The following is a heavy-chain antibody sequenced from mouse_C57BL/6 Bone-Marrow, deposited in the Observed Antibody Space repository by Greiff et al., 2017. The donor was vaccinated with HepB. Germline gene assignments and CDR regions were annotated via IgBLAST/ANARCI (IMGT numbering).Heavy chain of an antibody. J-gene: IGHJ2*01. CDR2: INPSTGGT. Sequence: VQLQQSGPELVKPGASVKISCKASGYSFTGYYMNWVKQSPEKSLEWIGEINPSTGGTTYNQKFKAKATLTVDKSSSTAYMQLKSLTSEDSAVYYCARTSYPFFDYWGQGTTLTVSS. D-gene: IGHD2-10*01. CDR1: GYSFTGYY. CDR3: ARTSYPFFDY. V-gene: IGHV1-42*01.